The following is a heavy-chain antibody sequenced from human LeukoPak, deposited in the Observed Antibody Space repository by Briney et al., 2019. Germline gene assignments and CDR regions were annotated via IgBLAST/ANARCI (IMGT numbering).Heavy chain of an antibody. J-gene: IGHJ3*02. Sequence: PSETLSLTCTVSGGSISSSSYYWGWIRQPPGAGLEWIGSIYYSGSTDYNPSLKGRVTISVDTSKNQFSLKLSSVTAADTAVYYCASSYYYDSSGYYKADAFDIWGQGTMVTVSS. D-gene: IGHD3-22*01. CDR1: GGSISSSSYY. CDR3: ASSYYYDSSGYYKADAFDI. CDR2: IYYSGST. V-gene: IGHV4-39*01.